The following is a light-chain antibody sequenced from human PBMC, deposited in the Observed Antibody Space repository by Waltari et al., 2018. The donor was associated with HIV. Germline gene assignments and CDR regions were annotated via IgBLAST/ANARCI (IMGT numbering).Light chain of an antibody. CDR1: SDNVVNQG. Sequence: QAGLTQPPSVSKGLRQTATLTCTGNSDNVVNQGATWLQQHQGHPPKLLFYGNNNRRSGISERFSASRSGNTASLTITGLQPEDEADYFCSAWDRSLSAVVFGGGTTLIVL. CDR2: GNN. J-gene: IGLJ2*01. V-gene: IGLV10-54*04. CDR3: SAWDRSLSAVV.